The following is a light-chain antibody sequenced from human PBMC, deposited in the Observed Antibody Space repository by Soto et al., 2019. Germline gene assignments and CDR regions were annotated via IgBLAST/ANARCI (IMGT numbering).Light chain of an antibody. Sequence: EIVLTQSPGTLSFSPGERATLSCRASQSVSSSYLAWYQQKPGQAPRLLIYGASSRATGIPDRISGSGSGTDFTLTISGLEPEDFAVYYCQQYGSSPRTFGQGTKVEIK. CDR3: QQYGSSPRT. J-gene: IGKJ1*01. CDR2: GAS. CDR1: QSVSSSY. V-gene: IGKV3-20*01.